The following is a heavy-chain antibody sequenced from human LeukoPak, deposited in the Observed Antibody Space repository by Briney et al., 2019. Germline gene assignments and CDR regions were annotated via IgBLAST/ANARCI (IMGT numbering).Heavy chain of an antibody. D-gene: IGHD2/OR15-2a*01. CDR1: GYTLTELS. J-gene: IGHJ3*02. V-gene: IGHV1-24*01. CDR3: ATDFSWPPPNDAFDI. CDR2: FDPEDGET. Sequence: ASVKVSCKVSGYTLTELSMHWVRQAPGKGLEWMGGFDPEDGETIYAQKFQGRVTMTEDTSTDTAYMELSSLRSEDTAVYYCATDFSWPPPNDAFDIWGQGTMVTVSS.